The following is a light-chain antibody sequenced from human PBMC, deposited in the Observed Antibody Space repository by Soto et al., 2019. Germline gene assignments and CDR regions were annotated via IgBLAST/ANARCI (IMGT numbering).Light chain of an antibody. J-gene: IGLJ1*01. V-gene: IGLV2-14*01. CDR3: RSFTSRFPFV. Sequence: QSGLTQPASVSGSPGQSIAISCTGTRSDVGAYNYVSWYQQHPGKAPKLMISEVTNRPSGVSDRFSGSKSGNTASLTISGLQAEDEDDYYCRSFTSRFPFVFGTGTKVT. CDR1: RSDVGAYNY. CDR2: EVT.